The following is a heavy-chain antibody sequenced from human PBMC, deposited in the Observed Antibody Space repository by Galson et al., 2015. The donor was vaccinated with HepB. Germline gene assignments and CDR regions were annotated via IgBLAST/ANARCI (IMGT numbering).Heavy chain of an antibody. CDR2: IVVDSGDT. CDR3: AADPYYDDRSGYSNLFDP. V-gene: IGHV1-58*01. Sequence: SVKVSCKASGFTFTRSAVQWVLQARGQRLEWMGWIVVDSGDTNYAQKFQERVTITRDMSRSTAYMELSSLRSDDTAVYYCAADPYYDDRSGYSNLFDPWGQGTLVTVSP. D-gene: IGHD3-22*01. CDR1: GFTFTRSA. J-gene: IGHJ5*02.